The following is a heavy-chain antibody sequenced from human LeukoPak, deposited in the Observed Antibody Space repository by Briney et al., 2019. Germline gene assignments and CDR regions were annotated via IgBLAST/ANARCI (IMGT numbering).Heavy chain of an antibody. Sequence: GALRLSCAASGFPFSSYGMHWVRQAPGKGLGWVAVISYDGRNKYYTDSVKGRFTISRDNSKNTVYLQMSSLRPEDTAVYNCAKDAPGSGGNLNWLVPWGQGTPVTVSS. CDR1: GFPFSSYG. D-gene: IGHD2-15*01. J-gene: IGHJ5*02. V-gene: IGHV3-30*18. CDR2: ISYDGRNK. CDR3: AKDAPGSGGNLNWLVP.